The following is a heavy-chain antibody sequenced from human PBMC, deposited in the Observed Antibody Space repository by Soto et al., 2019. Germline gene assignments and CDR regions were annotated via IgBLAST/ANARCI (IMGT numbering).Heavy chain of an antibody. CDR3: ARIGYAGYDYIWPY. Sequence: ASVKVSCKASGYTFTSYDINWVRQATGQGLEWMGWMNPNSGNTGYAQKFQGRVTMTRNTSISTAYMELSSLRSEDTAVYYCARIGYAGYDYIWPYWGQGTLVTVPQ. D-gene: IGHD3-16*01. CDR2: MNPNSGNT. J-gene: IGHJ4*02. V-gene: IGHV1-8*01. CDR1: GYTFTSYD.